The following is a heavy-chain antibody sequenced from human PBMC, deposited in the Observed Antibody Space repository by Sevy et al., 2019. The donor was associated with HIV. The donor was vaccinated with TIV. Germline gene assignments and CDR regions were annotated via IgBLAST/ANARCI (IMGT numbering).Heavy chain of an antibody. Sequence: SETLSLTCAVYGGSFSGYYWSWIREPPGKGLEWIGEINHSGSTNYNPSLKSRVTISVDTSKNQFSLKLSSVTAADTAVYYCARGRLFFGVVMRGWFDPWGQGTLVTVSS. J-gene: IGHJ5*02. CDR3: ARGRLFFGVVMRGWFDP. CDR2: INHSGST. V-gene: IGHV4-34*01. CDR1: GGSFSGYY. D-gene: IGHD3-3*01.